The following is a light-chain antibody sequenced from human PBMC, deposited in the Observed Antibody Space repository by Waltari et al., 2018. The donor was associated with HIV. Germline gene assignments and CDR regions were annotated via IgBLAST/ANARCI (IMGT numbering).Light chain of an antibody. CDR3: SSYTSSSTRV. J-gene: IGLJ3*02. CDR2: EVS. Sequence: HSALTPPTSVSGTRGQSIPIACTGTSSAVGGSNYVSWYQQHPGKAPKLMIYEVSNRPSGVSNRFSGSKSGNTASLTISGLQAEDEADYYCSSYTSSSTRVFGGGTNLTVL. V-gene: IGLV2-14*01. CDR1: SSAVGGSNY.